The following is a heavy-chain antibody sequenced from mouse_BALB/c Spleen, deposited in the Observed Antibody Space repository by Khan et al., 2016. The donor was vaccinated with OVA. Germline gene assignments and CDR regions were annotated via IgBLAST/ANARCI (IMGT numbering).Heavy chain of an antibody. Sequence: EVELVESGGGLVKPGGSLKLSCAASGFTFSDYYMYWIRQTPEKRLEWVATISDGGSYIYYADSVKGRLTISRDNAKNNLYLQMSSLKSEDIAIYYCARGYYGDPFAYWGHGTLVTVSA. CDR3: ARGYYGDPFAY. V-gene: IGHV5-4*02. D-gene: IGHD2-13*01. CDR1: GFTFSDYY. J-gene: IGHJ3*01. CDR2: ISDGGSYI.